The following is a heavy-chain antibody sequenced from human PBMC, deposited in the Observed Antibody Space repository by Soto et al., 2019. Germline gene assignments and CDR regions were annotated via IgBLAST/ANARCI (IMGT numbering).Heavy chain of an antibody. V-gene: IGHV2-70*04. CDR2: IDWENTK. CDR3: APASYGMEV. Sequence: SGPTLVNPTQTLTLTCTVSGFPLSGTGMRXTWIRQPPGKALEWLARIDWENTKLYSTSLKTRLTISKDPSKNQMLLTMTNVDAADTGTYYCAPASYGMEVWGQGTKVTVSS. CDR1: GFPLSGTGMR. J-gene: IGHJ6*02.